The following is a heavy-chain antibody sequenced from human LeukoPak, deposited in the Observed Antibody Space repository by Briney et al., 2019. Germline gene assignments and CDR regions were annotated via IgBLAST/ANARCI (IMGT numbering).Heavy chain of an antibody. CDR2: IKQDGSEK. Sequence: GGSLRLSCAASGFTFSSYWMSWVRQAPGKGLEWVANIKQDGSEKYYVDSVKGRFTISRDKAKNSLYLQMNSLRAEDTAVYYCARDNGYCSSTSCYSWFXXXXQXTLVTVSS. D-gene: IGHD2-2*03. J-gene: IGHJ5*02. CDR3: ARDNGYCSSTSCYSWFXX. CDR1: GFTFSSYW. V-gene: IGHV3-7*01.